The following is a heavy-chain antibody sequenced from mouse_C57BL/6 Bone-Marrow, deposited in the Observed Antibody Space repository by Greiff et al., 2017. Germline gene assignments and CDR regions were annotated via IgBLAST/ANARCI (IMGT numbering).Heavy chain of an antibody. V-gene: IGHV10-1*01. CDR1: GFSFNTYA. CDR3: VRQGDYYGSSPHYYAMDY. D-gene: IGHD1-1*01. Sequence: EVKLLESGGGLVQPKGSLKLSCAASGFSFNTYAMNWVRQAPGKGLEWVARIRSKSNNYATYYADSVKDRFTISRDDSESMLYLQMNNLKTEDTAMYYGVRQGDYYGSSPHYYAMDYWGQGTSGTVSS. J-gene: IGHJ4*01. CDR2: IRSKSNNYAT.